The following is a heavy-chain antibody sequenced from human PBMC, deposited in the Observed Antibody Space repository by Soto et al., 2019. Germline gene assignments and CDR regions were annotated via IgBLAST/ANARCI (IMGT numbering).Heavy chain of an antibody. CDR2: IRTRANNYAT. CDR1: GFTFSGSA. V-gene: IGHV3-73*01. J-gene: IGHJ6*02. Sequence: GGSLRLSCAASGFTFSGSAVYWVRQASGKGLEWVGRIRTRANNYATVYAASVKGRFTISRDDSKNTAYLQMNSLKTGDTAVYYCSRLHNSSDAMDVWGQGTTVTVSS. CDR3: SRLHNSSDAMDV.